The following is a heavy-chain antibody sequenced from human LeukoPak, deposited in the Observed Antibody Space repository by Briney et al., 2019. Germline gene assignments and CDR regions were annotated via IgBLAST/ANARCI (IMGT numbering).Heavy chain of an antibody. V-gene: IGHV3-23*01. CDR1: GFTFSNFA. CDR2: ISGSGGST. CDR3: ARHSYGGEAFDI. J-gene: IGHJ3*02. D-gene: IGHD5-18*01. Sequence: GGSLRLSCAASGFTFSNFAMNWVRQAPGKGLEWVSAISGSGGSTYYADSVKGRFTISRDNSKNTLYLQMNSLRAEDTAMFYCARHSYGGEAFDIWGQGTIVTVSS.